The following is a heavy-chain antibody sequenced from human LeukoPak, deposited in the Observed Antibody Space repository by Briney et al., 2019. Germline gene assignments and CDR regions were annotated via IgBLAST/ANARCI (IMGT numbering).Heavy chain of an antibody. CDR3: ARYSSGWPGYFDY. CDR1: GFTFSTYS. CDR2: ISSSGSYM. J-gene: IGHJ4*02. Sequence: GGSLRLSCAASGFTFSTYSMNWVRQAPGKGLEWVSSISSSGSYMFYADSVKGRFTISRDNAKISLYLQMNSLRAEDTAVYYCARYSSGWPGYFDYWGQGTLVTVSS. V-gene: IGHV3-21*01. D-gene: IGHD6-25*01.